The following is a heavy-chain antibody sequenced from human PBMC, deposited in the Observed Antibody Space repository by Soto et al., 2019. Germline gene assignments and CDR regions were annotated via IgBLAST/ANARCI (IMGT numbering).Heavy chain of an antibody. D-gene: IGHD6-19*01. Sequence: ASVKVSCKASGYTFTSYDINWVRQATGQGLERMGWMNPNRGNTGYAQKFQGRVTMTRNTSISTAYMELSSLRSEDTAVYYCASEGRSGWYPWGYYYYYMDVWGKGTTVTVSS. CDR1: GYTFTSYD. J-gene: IGHJ6*03. CDR3: ASEGRSGWYPWGYYYYYMDV. CDR2: MNPNRGNT. V-gene: IGHV1-8*01.